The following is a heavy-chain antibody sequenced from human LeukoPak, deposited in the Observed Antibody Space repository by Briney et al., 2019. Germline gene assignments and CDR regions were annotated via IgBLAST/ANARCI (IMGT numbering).Heavy chain of an antibody. D-gene: IGHD6-13*01. J-gene: IGHJ1*01. Sequence: SETLSLTCTVSGGPISSGGYYWSWIRQHPGKGLEWIGYIYYSGSTYYNPSLKSRVTISVDTSKNQFSLKLSSVTAADTAVYYCAVNKDSSSWVEYFQHWGQGALVTVSS. CDR2: IYYSGST. V-gene: IGHV4-31*03. CDR3: AVNKDSSSWVEYFQH. CDR1: GGPISSGGYY.